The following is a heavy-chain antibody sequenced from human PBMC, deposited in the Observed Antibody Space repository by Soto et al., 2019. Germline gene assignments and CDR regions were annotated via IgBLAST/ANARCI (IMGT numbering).Heavy chain of an antibody. Sequence: SETLSLTCTVSNGSLSSNYWSWIRQSPGKGLEWIGNIYYSGSTNYNPSLKSRVTMSVDTSKNQFSLKLSSVTAADTAVYYCARSGYSYGYYFDYWGQGTLVTV. CDR2: IYYSGST. CDR1: NGSLSSNY. V-gene: IGHV4-59*08. D-gene: IGHD5-18*01. J-gene: IGHJ4*02. CDR3: ARSGYSYGYYFDY.